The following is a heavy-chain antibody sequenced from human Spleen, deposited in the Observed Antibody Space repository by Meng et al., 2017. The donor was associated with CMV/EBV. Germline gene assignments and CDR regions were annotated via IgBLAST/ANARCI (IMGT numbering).Heavy chain of an antibody. CDR3: AKDIDYYGSGSYGDY. D-gene: IGHD3-10*01. Sequence: GESLKISCAASGFTFSSYGMHWVRQAPGKGLEWVAFIRYDGSNKYYADSVKGRFTISRDNSKNTLYLQMNSLRAEDTAVYYCAKDIDYYGSGSYGDYWGQGTLVTVSS. J-gene: IGHJ4*02. CDR1: GFTFSSYG. V-gene: IGHV3-30*02. CDR2: IRYDGSNK.